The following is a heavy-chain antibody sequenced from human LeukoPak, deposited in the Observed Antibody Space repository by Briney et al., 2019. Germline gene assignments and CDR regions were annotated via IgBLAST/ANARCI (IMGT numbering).Heavy chain of an antibody. Sequence: PGGSLRLSCAASGFTFSSYAMHWVRQAPGKGLEWVAVISYDRSNKYYADSVKGRFTISRDNSKNTLYLQMNSLRAEDTAVYYCARGRTTFRQTDYWGQGTLVTVSS. CDR3: ARGRTTFRQTDY. D-gene: IGHD1-7*01. V-gene: IGHV3-30-3*01. CDR1: GFTFSSYA. J-gene: IGHJ4*02. CDR2: ISYDRSNK.